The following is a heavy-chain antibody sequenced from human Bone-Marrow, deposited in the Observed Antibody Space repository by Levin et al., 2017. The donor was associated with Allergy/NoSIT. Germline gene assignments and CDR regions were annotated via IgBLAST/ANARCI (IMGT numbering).Heavy chain of an antibody. J-gene: IGHJ6*02. CDR1: GGTFGSYA. D-gene: IGHD3-3*01. CDR2: IIPVLDIA. V-gene: IGHV1-69*04. CDR3: ATGVAKGTDYYYYGMDV. Sequence: SVKVSCKASGGTFGSYAITWLRQAPGQGLEWMGRIIPVLDIANFAQRFQGRVTITADKSTSTAYMELSSLRSDDTAVYYWATGVAKGTDYYYYGMDVWGQGTTVTVSS.